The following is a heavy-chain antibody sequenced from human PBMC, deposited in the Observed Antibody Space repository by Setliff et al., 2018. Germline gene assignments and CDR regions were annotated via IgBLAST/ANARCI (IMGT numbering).Heavy chain of an antibody. D-gene: IGHD2-2*01. CDR3: ARVLFHCSSTSCYLDAFDI. CDR2: ISAYNGNT. CDR1: GYTLISYG. Sequence: ASVKVSCKASGYTLISYGISWARQAPGQGLEWMGWISAYNGNTNYAQKLQGRVTMTTDTSTSTAYMELRSLRSDDTAVYYCARVLFHCSSTSCYLDAFDIWGQGTMVTVSS. J-gene: IGHJ3*02. V-gene: IGHV1-18*01.